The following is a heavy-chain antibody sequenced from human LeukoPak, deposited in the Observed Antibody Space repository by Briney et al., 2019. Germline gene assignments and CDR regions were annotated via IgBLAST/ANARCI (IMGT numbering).Heavy chain of an antibody. D-gene: IGHD2-15*01. CDR1: GYSISSGYY. CDR2: IYHSGST. J-gene: IGHJ3*02. CDR3: ATPYCSGGSCHDAFDI. V-gene: IGHV4-38-2*02. Sequence: SETLSLTCTVSGYSISSGYYWGWIRQPPGKGLEWIGSIYHSGSTYYNPSLKSRVTISVDTSKNQFSLKLSSVTAADTAVYYCATPYCSGGSCHDAFDIWGQGTMVTVSS.